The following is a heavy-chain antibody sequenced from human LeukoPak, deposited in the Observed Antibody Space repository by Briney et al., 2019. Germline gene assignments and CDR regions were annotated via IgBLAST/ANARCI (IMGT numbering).Heavy chain of an antibody. CDR3: ARDPKGNGLFDY. J-gene: IGHJ4*02. Sequence: ASVKASCKASGYTFTGYYMHWVRQAPGQGLEWMGWINPNSGGTNYAQKFQGRVTMTRDTSISTAYMELSRLRSDDTAVYYCARDPKGNGLFDYWGQGTLVTVSS. D-gene: IGHD1-1*01. V-gene: IGHV1-2*02. CDR1: GYTFTGYY. CDR2: INPNSGGT.